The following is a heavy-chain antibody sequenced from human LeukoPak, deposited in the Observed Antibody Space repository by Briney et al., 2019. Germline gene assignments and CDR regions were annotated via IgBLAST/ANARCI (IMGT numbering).Heavy chain of an antibody. Sequence: PGGSLRLSCAASGFTFRSYAMSWVRQAPGKGLEWVSGTSGSGDSTYYADSVKGRFSISRDNSKNTLWLQMNSLRAEDTAVYYCARDALRPSNWLDPWGKGTLVTVSS. D-gene: IGHD6-25*01. J-gene: IGHJ5*02. CDR3: ARDALRPSNWLDP. CDR1: GFTFRSYA. CDR2: TSGSGDST. V-gene: IGHV3-23*01.